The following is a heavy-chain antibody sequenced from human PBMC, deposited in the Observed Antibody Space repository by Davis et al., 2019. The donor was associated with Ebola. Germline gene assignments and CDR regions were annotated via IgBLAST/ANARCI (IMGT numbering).Heavy chain of an antibody. D-gene: IGHD3-22*01. CDR3: ARGGKYYYDSSGYYDNWFDP. CDR2: INHSGST. Sequence: SETLSLTCAVYGGSFSGYYWSWIRQPPGKGLEWIGEINHSGSTNYNPSLKSRVTISVDTSKNQFSLKLSSVTAADTAVYYCARGGKYYYDSSGYYDNWFDPWGQGTLVTVSS. J-gene: IGHJ5*02. V-gene: IGHV4-34*01. CDR1: GGSFSGYY.